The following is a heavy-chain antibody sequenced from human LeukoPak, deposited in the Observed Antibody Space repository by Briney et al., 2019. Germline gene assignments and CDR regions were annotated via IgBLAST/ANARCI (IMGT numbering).Heavy chain of an antibody. V-gene: IGHV1-2*02. CDR3: ARASIAAPFYFDY. J-gene: IGHJ4*02. Sequence: ASVKVSCKAAGYTFTGYYMHWVRQAPGQGLEWMGWIHPNSGGTNYAQKFQGRVTMTRDTSISTAYMELSRLRSDDTAVYYCARASIAAPFYFDYWGQGTLVTVSS. CDR2: IHPNSGGT. D-gene: IGHD6-6*01. CDR1: GYTFTGYY.